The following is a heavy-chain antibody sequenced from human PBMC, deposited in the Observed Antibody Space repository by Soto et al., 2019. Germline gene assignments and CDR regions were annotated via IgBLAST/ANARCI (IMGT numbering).Heavy chain of an antibody. V-gene: IGHV3-23*01. CDR1: GFTFSSYA. CDR3: AQTSGYDSSDY. CDR2: ISGSGGST. J-gene: IGHJ4*02. D-gene: IGHD3-22*01. Sequence: GGSLRLSCTASGFTFSSYAMSWVRQAPGKGLEWVSAISGSGGSTYYADSVKGRFTISRDNSKNTLYLQMNSLRAEDTAVYYCAQTSGYDSSDYWGQGTLVTVSS.